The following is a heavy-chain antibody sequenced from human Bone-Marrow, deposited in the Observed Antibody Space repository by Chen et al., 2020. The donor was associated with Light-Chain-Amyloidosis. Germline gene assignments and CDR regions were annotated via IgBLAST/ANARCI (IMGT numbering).Heavy chain of an antibody. CDR1: GYTFPNYW. CDR3: ARRRDGYNFDY. D-gene: IGHD5-12*01. Sequence: VKKPGESLKISCKGSGYTFPNYWIGLVRQMPGKGLEWMGVIYPDDSDARYSPSFEGQVTISADKSITTAYLQWRSLKASDTAMYYCARRRDGYNFDYWGQGTLVTVSS. V-gene: IGHV5-51*01. CDR2: IYPDDSDA. J-gene: IGHJ4*02.